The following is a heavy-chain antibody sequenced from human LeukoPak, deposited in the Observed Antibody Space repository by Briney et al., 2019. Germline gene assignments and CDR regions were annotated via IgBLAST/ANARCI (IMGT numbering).Heavy chain of an antibody. CDR3: ARDLRGGSGSYFDY. D-gene: IGHD1-26*01. CDR1: GYTFSNYA. J-gene: IGHJ4*02. Sequence: GASVKVSCKASGYTFSNYAISWVRQAPGQGLEWMGWIRAYNGNTNYAQKLQGRVTMTTDTSTSKAFMELRSLRSDDTAVYYCARDLRGGSGSYFDYWGQGPLVTVSS. CDR2: IRAYNGNT. V-gene: IGHV1-18*01.